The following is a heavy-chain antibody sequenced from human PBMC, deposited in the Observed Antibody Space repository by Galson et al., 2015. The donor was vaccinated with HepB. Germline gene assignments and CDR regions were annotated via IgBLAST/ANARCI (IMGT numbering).Heavy chain of an antibody. J-gene: IGHJ6*03. V-gene: IGHV1-18*01. CDR2: ISGYNGNT. D-gene: IGHD2-15*01. CDR3: AREGVCSGGSCYGSYGWDYMDV. CDR1: GYTFTSYG. Sequence: QSGAEVKKTGASVKVSCNTFGYTFTSYGISWVRQAPGQGLEWMGWISGYNGNTKYAQKLQGRVTMTTDTSTSTAYMELRSLRSDDTAVYYCAREGVCSGGSCYGSYGWDYMDVWGKGTTVTVSS.